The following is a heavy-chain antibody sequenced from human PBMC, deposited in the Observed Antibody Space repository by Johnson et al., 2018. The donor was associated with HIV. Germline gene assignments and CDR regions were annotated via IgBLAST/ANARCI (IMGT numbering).Heavy chain of an antibody. CDR2: ISFDGSKK. J-gene: IGHJ3*02. D-gene: IGHD3-10*01. CDR3: ARDPYGSGPYVAFDI. V-gene: IGHV3-30*03. CDR1: GLSFRNFG. Sequence: HVQLVESGGGVVQPGKPLTLSCVGSGLSFRNFGIHWVRQAPGKGLEWVAVISFDGSKKYHADSVKGRFTISRDNSKNTLYLQMNSLRAEDTAVYFCARDPYGSGPYVAFDIWGQGTMVTVSS.